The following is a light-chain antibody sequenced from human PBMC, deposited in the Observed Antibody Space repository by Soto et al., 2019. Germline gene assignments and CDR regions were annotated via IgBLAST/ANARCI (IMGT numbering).Light chain of an antibody. J-gene: IGLJ1*01. CDR3: SSYTSSSTPYYV. V-gene: IGLV2-14*01. CDR2: DVS. Sequence: QSVLTQPASVSGSPGQSITISCTGTSSDVDGYDYVSWYQQHPGKAPKLMIYDVSDRPSGVSNRFSGSKSGNTASLTISGLQAEDEADYYCSSYTSSSTPYYVFGAGTKLTVL. CDR1: SSDVDGYDY.